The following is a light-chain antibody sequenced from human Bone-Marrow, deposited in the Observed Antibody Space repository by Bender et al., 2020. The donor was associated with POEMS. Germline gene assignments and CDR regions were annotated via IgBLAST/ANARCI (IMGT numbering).Light chain of an antibody. Sequence: SYEVTQPPSVSVSPGQTASITCSGDDLGDKYVAWYQQKPGQSPVLVIYQDTKRPSGIPERFSGSNSGNTATLTISGTQAMDEVDYYCQAWDTYSVIFGVGTKLTVL. V-gene: IGLV3-1*01. CDR2: QDT. J-gene: IGLJ2*01. CDR3: QAWDTYSVI. CDR1: DLGDKY.